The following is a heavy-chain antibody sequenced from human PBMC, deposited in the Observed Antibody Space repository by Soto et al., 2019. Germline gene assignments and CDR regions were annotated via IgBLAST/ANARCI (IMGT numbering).Heavy chain of an antibody. Sequence: QVQLVQSGAEEKKPGASVKVSCKASGYTFTSYAMHWVRQAPGQRLEWMGWINAGNGNTKYSQKFQGRVTITRDTSAGTAYNELSSLRSGDTDGYYCARDGWLCRGGRCGWFDLWGQGTLVTVSS. CDR2: INAGNGNT. V-gene: IGHV1-3*05. D-gene: IGHD2-15*01. CDR3: ARDGWLCRGGRCGWFDL. J-gene: IGHJ5*02. CDR1: GYTFTSYA.